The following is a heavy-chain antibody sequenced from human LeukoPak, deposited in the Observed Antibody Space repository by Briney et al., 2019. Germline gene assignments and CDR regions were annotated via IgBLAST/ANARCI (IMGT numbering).Heavy chain of an antibody. D-gene: IGHD6-13*01. Sequence: PSETLSLTCTVSGGSISSYYRSWIRQPAGKGLEWIGRIYTSGSTNYNPSLKSRVTISVDKSKNQFSLKLSSVTAADTAVYYCARERGYSSSWTDYYYYMDVWGKGTTVTVSS. CDR3: ARERGYSSSWTDYYYYMDV. V-gene: IGHV4-4*07. CDR1: GGSISSYY. J-gene: IGHJ6*03. CDR2: IYTSGST.